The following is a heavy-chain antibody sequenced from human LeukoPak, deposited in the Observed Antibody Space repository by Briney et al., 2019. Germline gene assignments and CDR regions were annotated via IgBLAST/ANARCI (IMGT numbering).Heavy chain of an antibody. D-gene: IGHD6-13*01. Sequence: SETLSLTCTVSGGSISSYYWSWIRQPPGKGLEWIGYIYYSGSTNYNPSLKSRVTISVDTSKNQFSLKLSSVTAADTAAYYCARASGSSWYLFHHWGQGTLVTVSS. J-gene: IGHJ1*01. V-gene: IGHV4-59*01. CDR1: GGSISSYY. CDR3: ARASGSSWYLFHH. CDR2: IYYSGST.